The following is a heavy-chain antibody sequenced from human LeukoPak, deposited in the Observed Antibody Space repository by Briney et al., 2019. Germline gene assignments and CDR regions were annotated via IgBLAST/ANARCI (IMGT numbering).Heavy chain of an antibody. CDR2: IYYSGST. D-gene: IGHD2-21*02. CDR3: ARSAAYCGGDCYYHYYYYLDV. J-gene: IGHJ6*03. CDR1: GGSISSSSYY. V-gene: IGHV4-39*07. Sequence: SEALSLTCTVSGGSISSSSYYWGWIRQPPGTGLEWIGTIYYSGSTYSNPSLRSRVTISVDTSKSQFSLKLISVTAAGTAVYCARSAAYCGGDCYYHYYYYLDVWGKGTTVTVS.